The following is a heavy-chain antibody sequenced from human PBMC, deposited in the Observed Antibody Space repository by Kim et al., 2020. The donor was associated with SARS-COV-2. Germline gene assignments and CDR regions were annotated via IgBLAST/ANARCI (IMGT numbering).Heavy chain of an antibody. J-gene: IGHJ4*02. V-gene: IGHV4-34*01. CDR2: INHSGST. CDR3: ARGRGSSSWDDY. CDR1: GGSFSGYY. Sequence: SETLSLTCAVYGGSFSGYYWSWIRQPPGKGLEWIGEINHSGSTNYNPSLNSRVTISVDTSKNQFSLKLSSVTAADTAVYYCARGRGSSSWDDYWGQGTLVTVSS. D-gene: IGHD6-13*01.